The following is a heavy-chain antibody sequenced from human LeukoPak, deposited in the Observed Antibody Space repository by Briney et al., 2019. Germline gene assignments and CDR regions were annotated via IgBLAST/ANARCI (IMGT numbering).Heavy chain of an antibody. Sequence: GESLKISCKGSGYSFTTYWIGWVRQMPGKGLEWMGIIYPGDSDTRYSPSFQGQVTISADKSISTAYLQWSSLMASDTAMYYCARPAGSGGYFDALDIWGQGTMVTVSS. J-gene: IGHJ3*02. CDR1: GYSFTTYW. D-gene: IGHD3-22*01. CDR3: ARPAGSGGYFDALDI. CDR2: IYPGDSDT. V-gene: IGHV5-51*01.